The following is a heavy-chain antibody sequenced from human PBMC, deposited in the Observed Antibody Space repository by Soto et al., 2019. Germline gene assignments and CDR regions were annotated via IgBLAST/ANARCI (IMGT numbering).Heavy chain of an antibody. CDR3: AREDDGGDRDYYGLNV. CDR1: GGSISSDNYH. CDR2: IYYSGSI. D-gene: IGHD2-21*02. V-gene: IGHV4-30-4*08. J-gene: IGHJ6*04. Sequence: QVQLQQSGPGLVKPSQTLSLTCTVSGGSISSDNYHWTWIRLSPVKGLEGIGYIYYSGSIFFKPSFNSRVTISVDTSKNQFSLQLSSVTAADTAVYFCAREDDGGDRDYYGLNVWGKGTTVTVSP.